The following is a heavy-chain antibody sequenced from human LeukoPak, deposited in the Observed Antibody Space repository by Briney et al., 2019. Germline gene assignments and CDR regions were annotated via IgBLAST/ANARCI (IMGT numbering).Heavy chain of an antibody. V-gene: IGHV3-23*01. CDR3: ATSYYGSGSFSYRDY. CDR1: GFTVSSNY. CDR2: ISGGGGST. D-gene: IGHD3-10*01. J-gene: IGHJ4*02. Sequence: PGGSLRLSCAASGFTVSSNYMSWVRQAPGKGLEWVSTISGGGGSTCFADSVKGRFTISRDNSKNTLYLQMNSLRAEDTAIYYCATSYYGSGSFSYRDYWGQGTLVTVSS.